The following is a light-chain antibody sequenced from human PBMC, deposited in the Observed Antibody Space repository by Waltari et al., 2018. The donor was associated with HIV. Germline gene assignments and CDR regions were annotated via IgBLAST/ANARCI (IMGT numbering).Light chain of an antibody. CDR3: SSYTSSTYVV. CDR2: DVS. Sequence: QSALTQPASVSGSPGQSITISCTGTSNDVGGYNYVSWYQQHPGNVPTPMINDVSNRPSGVSYRFSGSKSGNTASLTISGLQAEDEADYYCSSYTSSTYVVFGGGTKLTVL. CDR1: SNDVGGYNY. J-gene: IGLJ2*01. V-gene: IGLV2-14*03.